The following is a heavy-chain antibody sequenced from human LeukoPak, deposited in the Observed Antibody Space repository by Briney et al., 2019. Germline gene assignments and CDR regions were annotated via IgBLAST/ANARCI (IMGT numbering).Heavy chain of an antibody. D-gene: IGHD2-21*02. Sequence: GGSLRLSCAASGFTFSSYAMSWVRQAPGKGLEWVSYIGTTSGAIYYADSVKGRFTISRDSAKNSLYLQMNSLRAEDTAVYYCARFRTWGDKAFDYWGQGTLVTVSS. CDR1: GFTFSSYA. CDR2: IGTTSGAI. CDR3: ARFRTWGDKAFDY. V-gene: IGHV3-48*01. J-gene: IGHJ4*02.